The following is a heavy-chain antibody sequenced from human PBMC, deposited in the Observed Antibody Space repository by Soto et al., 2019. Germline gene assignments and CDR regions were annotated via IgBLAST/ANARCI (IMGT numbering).Heavy chain of an antibody. D-gene: IGHD6-19*01. CDR2: IYYSGST. V-gene: IGHV4-59*01. CDR3: ASTAHSSGWYSGGFDY. J-gene: IGHJ4*02. Sequence: SETLSLTCTVSGGSISSYYWSWIRQPPGKGLEWIGYIYYSGSTNYNPSLKSRVTISVDTSKNQFPLKLSSVTAADTAVYYCASTAHSSGWYSGGFDYWGQGTLVTVS. CDR1: GGSISSYY.